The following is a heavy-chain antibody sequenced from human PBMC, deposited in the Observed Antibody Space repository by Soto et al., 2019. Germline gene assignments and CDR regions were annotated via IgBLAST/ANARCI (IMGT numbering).Heavy chain of an antibody. J-gene: IGHJ2*01. CDR3: AKRTVGWYFGH. V-gene: IGHV3-23*01. Sequence: EVQLLESGGGLVQPGGSLRLSCAASGFTFSSYAMSWVRQAPGKGLEWVSAISGSGGSTYYADSVKGRFTISRDNSKNTLYLHMNRLRAEDTAVYYCAKRTVGWYFGHWGRGTLVTVSS. CDR1: GFTFSSYA. CDR2: ISGSGGST. D-gene: IGHD4-17*01.